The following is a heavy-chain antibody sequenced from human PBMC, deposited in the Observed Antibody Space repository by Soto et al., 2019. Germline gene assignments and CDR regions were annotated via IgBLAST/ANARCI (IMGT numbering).Heavy chain of an antibody. J-gene: IGHJ4*02. V-gene: IGHV3-64*01. Sequence: EVQLAESGGGMVQPGGSLRLSCVASGFTFISYDMHWVRQAQGKGLEYVSSISSNGGTTYYGNSVKGRFTISRDNSKNTLYLQMGSLRAEDMAVYYCVRRVSGNYDYWGQGTLVTVSS. CDR3: VRRVSGNYDY. CDR2: ISSNGGTT. D-gene: IGHD1-7*01. CDR1: GFTFISYD.